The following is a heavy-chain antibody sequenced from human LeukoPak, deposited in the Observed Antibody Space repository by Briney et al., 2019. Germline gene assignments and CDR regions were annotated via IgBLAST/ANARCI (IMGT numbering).Heavy chain of an antibody. D-gene: IGHD1-26*01. Sequence: GGSLRLSCAASGFTFSSYWMSWVRQAPGKGLEWLANINQGGDEIYYVDSVKGRFTISRDNAKNSLYLQMNSLRDEDTSIYYCVRDKLVGHTLLDYWGQGTLVTVSS. J-gene: IGHJ4*02. V-gene: IGHV3-7*01. CDR1: GFTFSSYW. CDR2: INQGGDEI. CDR3: VRDKLVGHTLLDY.